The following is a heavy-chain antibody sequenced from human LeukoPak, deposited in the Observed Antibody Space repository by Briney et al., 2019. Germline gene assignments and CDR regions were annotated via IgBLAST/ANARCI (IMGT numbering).Heavy chain of an antibody. CDR3: ARGARISGSYLLGY. J-gene: IGHJ4*02. D-gene: IGHD1-26*01. V-gene: IGHV1-8*01. Sequence: ASVKVSCKASGYTFTSYDINWVRQATGQGLECMGWMNPNSGNTGYAQKFQGRVTMTRNTSISTAYMELSSLRSEDTAVYYCARGARISGSYLLGYWGQGTLVTVSS. CDR2: MNPNSGNT. CDR1: GYTFTSYD.